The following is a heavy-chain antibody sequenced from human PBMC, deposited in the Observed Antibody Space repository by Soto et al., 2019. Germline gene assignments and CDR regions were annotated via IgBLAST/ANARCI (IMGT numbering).Heavy chain of an antibody. CDR2: MNPNSGNT. Sequence: QVQLVQSGAEVKKPGASVKVSCKASGYTFTSYDINWVRQATGQGLEWMGWMNPNSGNTGYAQKFQGRVTMTRNTSISTAYMELSSLRSEDTAVYYCARRYSSGWYQVGASYYFDYWGQGTLVTVSS. J-gene: IGHJ4*02. CDR1: GYTFTSYD. CDR3: ARRYSSGWYQVGASYYFDY. V-gene: IGHV1-8*01. D-gene: IGHD6-19*01.